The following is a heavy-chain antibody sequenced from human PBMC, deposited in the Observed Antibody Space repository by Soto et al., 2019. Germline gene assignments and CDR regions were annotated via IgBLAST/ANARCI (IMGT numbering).Heavy chain of an antibody. V-gene: IGHV1-2*02. CDR3: ATNPSMYSSSWDFDY. D-gene: IGHD6-13*01. J-gene: IGHJ4*02. CDR2: INPNSGGT. CDR1: GYTFTGYY. Sequence: GASVKVSCKASGYTFTGYYRHWVRQAPGQGLEWMGWINPNSGGTNYAQKFQGRVTMTRDTSISTEYMELTRLRSDDTAVYYCATNPSMYSSSWDFDYWGQGTLVTVSS.